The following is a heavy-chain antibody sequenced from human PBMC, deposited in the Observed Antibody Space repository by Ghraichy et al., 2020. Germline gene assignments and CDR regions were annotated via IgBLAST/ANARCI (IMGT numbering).Heavy chain of an antibody. CDR3: AKDRHPDGVWDIDY. D-gene: IGHD4-17*01. V-gene: IGHV3-23*01. J-gene: IGHJ4*02. CDR1: GFSLSTYT. CDR2: ILGSGVAT. Sequence: TCAVSGFSLSTYTVSWVRQAPGKGLEWVSAILGSGVATYYADSVRGRFTISRDTSKNIVFLEMNGLRAEDAAIYYCAKDRHPDGVWDIDYWGQGTLVTVSS.